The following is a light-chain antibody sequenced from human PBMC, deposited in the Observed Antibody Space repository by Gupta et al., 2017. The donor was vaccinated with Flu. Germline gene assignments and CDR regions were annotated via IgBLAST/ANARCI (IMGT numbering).Light chain of an antibody. CDR3: AAWDDRLSGPI. V-gene: IGLV1-47*01. CDR2: DNN. Sequence: QSELTQPTSTSGTPRPRVTISCSCCGSNIGSTADSWYRHLPGTTPKLLIYDNNQWPSGVPDRFSGSKSGTSASLAISGLRTEDEADYYCAAWDDRLSGPIFGGGTKLTVL. J-gene: IGLJ2*01. CDR1: GSNIGSTA.